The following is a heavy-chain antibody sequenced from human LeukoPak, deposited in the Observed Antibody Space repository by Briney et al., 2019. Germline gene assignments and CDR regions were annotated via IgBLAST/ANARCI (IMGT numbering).Heavy chain of an antibody. CDR1: GFTVSSNY. D-gene: IGHD1-26*01. V-gene: IGHV3-66*01. J-gene: IGHJ4*02. CDR3: ARGPSRYSGSYNY. CDR2: IYSGGST. Sequence: GRSLRLSCAASGFTVSSNYMSWVRQAPGKGLEWVSVIYSGGSTYYADSVKGRFTISRDNSKNTLYLQMNSLRAEDTAVYYCARGPSRYSGSYNYWGQGTLVTVSS.